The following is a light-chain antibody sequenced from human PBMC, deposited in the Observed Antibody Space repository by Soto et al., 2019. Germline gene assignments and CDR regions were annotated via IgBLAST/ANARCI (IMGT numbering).Light chain of an antibody. J-gene: IGLJ7*01. CDR1: SSDIGGYNY. CDR2: DVS. CDR3: SSYTSSGAVV. Sequence: QSALTQPASVSESPGRPISIPCTGTSSDIGGYNYVSWYQQHPGKAPKLMIYDVSNRPSGVSNRFFGYKSGNTASLTISGLQAEDEAYYYCSSYTSSGAVVFGGGTQLTVL. V-gene: IGLV2-14*01.